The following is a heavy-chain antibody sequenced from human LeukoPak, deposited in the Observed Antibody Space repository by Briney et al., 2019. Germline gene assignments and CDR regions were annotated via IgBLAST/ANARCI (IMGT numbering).Heavy chain of an antibody. CDR3: ARGGELLGRTAHDAFDI. Sequence: MPSETLSLTCTVSGGSISSSSYYWGWIRQPPGKGLEWIGSIYYSGSTYYNPSLKSRVTISVDTSKNQFSLKLSSVTAADTAVYFCARGGELLGRTAHDAFDIWGQGTMVTVSS. CDR2: IYYSGST. CDR1: GGSISSSSYY. D-gene: IGHD3-10*01. V-gene: IGHV4-39*01. J-gene: IGHJ3*02.